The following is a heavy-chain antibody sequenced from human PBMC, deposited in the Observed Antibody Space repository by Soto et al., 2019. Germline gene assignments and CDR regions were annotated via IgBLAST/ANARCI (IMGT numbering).Heavy chain of an antibody. Sequence: GGSLRLSCAASGFTFSSYAMHWVRQAPGKGLEWVAVISYDGSNKYYADSVKGRFTISRDNSKNTLYLQMNSLRAEDTAVYYCARDLEMATERTGYYYYYGMDVWGQGTTVTVSS. CDR1: GFTFSSYA. CDR2: ISYDGSNK. CDR3: ARDLEMATERTGYYYYYGMDV. V-gene: IGHV3-30-3*01. J-gene: IGHJ6*02. D-gene: IGHD5-12*01.